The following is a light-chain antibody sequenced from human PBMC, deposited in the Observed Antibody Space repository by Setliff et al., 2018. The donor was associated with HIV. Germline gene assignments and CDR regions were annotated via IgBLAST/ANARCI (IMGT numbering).Light chain of an antibody. Sequence: QSALTQPRPVSGSPGQSVTFSCTGSSSDVGTYNYVSWYQQQPGKAPKLLISDVSRRPSGIPDRFSGSKSGNTASLTISGLQAEDEADYYCCSYAGSYRYVFGSETKVTVL. J-gene: IGLJ1*01. V-gene: IGLV2-11*01. CDR1: SSDVGTYNY. CDR2: DVS. CDR3: CSYAGSYRYV.